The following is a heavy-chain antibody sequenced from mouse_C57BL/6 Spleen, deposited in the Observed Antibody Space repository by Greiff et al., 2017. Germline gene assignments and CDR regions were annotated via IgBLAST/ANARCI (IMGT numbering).Heavy chain of an antibody. CDR3: ARSSYDGYYYAMDY. V-gene: IGHV8-12*01. D-gene: IGHD2-3*01. J-gene: IGHJ4*01. Sequence: QVTLKECGPGILQSSQTLSLTCSFSGFSLSTSGMGVSWLRQPSGKGLEWPAHSYWDDDKRYNPSLKSRLTISKDTSRNQVFLKINSVDTADTATYYCARSSYDGYYYAMDYWGQGTSVTVSS. CDR1: GFSLSTSGMG. CDR2: SYWDDDK.